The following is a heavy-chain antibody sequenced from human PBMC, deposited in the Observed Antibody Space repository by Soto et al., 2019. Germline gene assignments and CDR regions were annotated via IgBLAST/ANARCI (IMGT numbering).Heavy chain of an antibody. J-gene: IGHJ4*02. CDR1: GGTMSYGGVS. CDR2: ISRLDNP. Sequence: PSETLALTCTVSGGTMSYGGVSGSWNRQSPGKGLEWIGYISRLDNPYFHPSFKSRVTMSIDRSRNQFYLNLSSMTAADRAVYYCARGAGYDPFDYWGEGVLVTVSS. V-gene: IGHV4-30-2*06. D-gene: IGHD5-12*01. CDR3: ARGAGYDPFDY.